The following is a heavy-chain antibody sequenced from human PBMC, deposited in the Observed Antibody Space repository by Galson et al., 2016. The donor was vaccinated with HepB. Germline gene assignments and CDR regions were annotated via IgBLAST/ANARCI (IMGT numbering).Heavy chain of an antibody. J-gene: IGHJ1*01. Sequence: SVKVSCKASGGTLNNFVITWVRQAPGQGLEWMGGIIFTLGPPNYAQKFQGRATITADESTRTAYMELSSLRSEDTAVYYCARVAAAIPGPLDRWGQGALGTFSS. CDR1: GGTLNNFV. CDR3: ARVAAAIPGPLDR. D-gene: IGHD2-2*01. CDR2: IIFTLGPP. V-gene: IGHV1-69*13.